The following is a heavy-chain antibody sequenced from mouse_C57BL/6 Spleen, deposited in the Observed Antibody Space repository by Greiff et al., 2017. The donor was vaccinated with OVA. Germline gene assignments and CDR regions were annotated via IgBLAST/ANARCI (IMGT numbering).Heavy chain of an antibody. CDR1: GFNIKDDY. CDR2: IDPENGDT. J-gene: IGHJ2*01. Sequence: VQLQQSGAELVRPGASVKLSCTASGFNIKDDYMHWVKQRPEQGLEWIGWIDPENGDTEYASKFQGKATITADTSSNTAYLQLSSLTSEDTAVYYCTKSGGSSYWGQGTTLTGSS. V-gene: IGHV14-4*01. D-gene: IGHD1-1*01. CDR3: TKSGGSSY.